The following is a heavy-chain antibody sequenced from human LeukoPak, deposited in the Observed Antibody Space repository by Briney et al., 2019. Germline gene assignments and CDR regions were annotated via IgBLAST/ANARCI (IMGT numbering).Heavy chain of an antibody. D-gene: IGHD2-21*02. V-gene: IGHV3-30*18. J-gene: IGHJ4*02. CDR3: AKDRSSLGGGDCPYDY. CDR1: GFSFNSYG. Sequence: GGSLRLSCTASGFSFNSYGMHWVRQAPGKGLEWVALISYDGSYAYYTDSVKGRFTISRDNSKSTLFLQMNSLRPDDTALYYCAKDRSSLGGGDCPYDYWGQGTLVTVSS. CDR2: ISYDGSYA.